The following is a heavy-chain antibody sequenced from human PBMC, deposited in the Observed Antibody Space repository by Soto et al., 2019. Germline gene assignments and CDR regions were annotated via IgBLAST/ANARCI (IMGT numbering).Heavy chain of an antibody. Sequence: SETLSLTCAVYGGSLSGYYWSWGRQSPGEGLEWIGEINHSGTTNYNPSLKTRVTISADTSKHQFSLRLSSVTAADSAVYYCASYHYLDLWTGSRHYMDVWGRGTTVTVSS. CDR2: INHSGTT. J-gene: IGHJ6*03. CDR1: GGSLSGYY. CDR3: ASYHYLDLWTGSRHYMDV. V-gene: IGHV4-34*01. D-gene: IGHD3-9*01.